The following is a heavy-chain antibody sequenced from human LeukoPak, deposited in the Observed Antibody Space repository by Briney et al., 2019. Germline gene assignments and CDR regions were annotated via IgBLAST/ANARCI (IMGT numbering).Heavy chain of an antibody. D-gene: IGHD5-18*01. CDR2: ISYDGSNK. V-gene: IGHV3-30*18. Sequence: GRSLRLSCAASGFTFSSYGMHWVRQAPGKGLEWVAVISYDGSNKYYADSVKGRFTISRDNSKNTLYLQINSLRAEDTAVYYCANVNLRRYSYGYMDYWGQGTLVSVSS. CDR3: ANVNLRRYSYGYMDY. J-gene: IGHJ4*02. CDR1: GFTFSSYG.